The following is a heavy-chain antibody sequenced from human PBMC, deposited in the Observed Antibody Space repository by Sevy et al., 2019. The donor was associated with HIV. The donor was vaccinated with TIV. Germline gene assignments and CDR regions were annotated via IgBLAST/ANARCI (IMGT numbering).Heavy chain of an antibody. CDR3: ATSYSSSWYILYYFEY. CDR2: IGSSNSYI. Sequence: GGSLRLSCAASGFSFSSYSVSWVRQAPGKGLEWVASIGSSNSYIYYADSVKGRFTISRDNAKNSLFLHMNTLRAEDTAVYYCATSYSSSWYILYYFEYWGQGTPVTVSS. V-gene: IGHV3-21*01. CDR1: GFSFSSYS. J-gene: IGHJ4*02. D-gene: IGHD6-13*01.